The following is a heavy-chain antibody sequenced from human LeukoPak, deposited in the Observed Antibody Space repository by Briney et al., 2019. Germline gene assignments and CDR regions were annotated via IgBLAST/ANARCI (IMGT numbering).Heavy chain of an antibody. CDR2: ISAYNGNT. Sequence: GASVKVSCKASDYTFTNFGVNWVRQAPGQGLEWMGWISAYNGNTNYAQKLQGRVTMTTDTSTSTAYMELRSLRSDDTAVYYCARDLEWEQHNAFDIWGQGTMVTVSS. V-gene: IGHV1-18*01. D-gene: IGHD1-26*01. J-gene: IGHJ3*02. CDR3: ARDLEWEQHNAFDI. CDR1: DYTFTNFG.